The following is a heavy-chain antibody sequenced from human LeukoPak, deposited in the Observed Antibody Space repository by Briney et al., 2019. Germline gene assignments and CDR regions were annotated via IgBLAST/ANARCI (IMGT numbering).Heavy chain of an antibody. D-gene: IGHD5-18*01. CDR3: ARRGGYSDGYDAPTYFDY. CDR2: IYPGDSDT. V-gene: IGHV5-51*01. J-gene: IGHJ4*02. CDR1: GYSFTSYW. Sequence: GESLKISCKGSGYSFTSYWIGWVRQLPGKGLEWMGIIYPGDSDTRYSPSFQGQVTISADKSISTAYLQWSSLKASDTAMYYCARRGGYSDGYDAPTYFDYWGQGTLVTVSS.